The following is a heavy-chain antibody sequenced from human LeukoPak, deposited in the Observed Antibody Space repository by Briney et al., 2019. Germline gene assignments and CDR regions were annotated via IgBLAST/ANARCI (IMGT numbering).Heavy chain of an antibody. CDR3: ARGLVVITDDAFDI. CDR1: GLTFSSYS. CDR2: IISSSSYI. J-gene: IGHJ3*02. D-gene: IGHD3-22*01. Sequence: SLGSLRLSSAASGLTFSSYSMNCVRQAPGKRLEPVSSIISSSSYIYYADSVKGRFTISRDNAKNSLYLQMSSLRAEDTAVYFCARGLVVITDDAFDIWGQGTMVTVSS. V-gene: IGHV3-21*01.